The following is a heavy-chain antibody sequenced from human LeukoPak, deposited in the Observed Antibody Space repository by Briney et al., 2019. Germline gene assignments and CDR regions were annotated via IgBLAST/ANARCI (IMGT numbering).Heavy chain of an antibody. CDR2: IWYDGSNK. CDR1: GFTFSSYG. J-gene: IGHJ4*02. D-gene: IGHD7-27*01. CDR3: ARDITPNGGPKNYFDY. Sequence: GGSLRLSCAASGFTFSSYGMHWVRQAPGKGLEWVAVIWYDGSNKYYADSVKGRFTISRDNSKNTLYLQMNSLRAEDTAVYYCARDITPNGGPKNYFDYGGQETLVTVSS. V-gene: IGHV3-33*01.